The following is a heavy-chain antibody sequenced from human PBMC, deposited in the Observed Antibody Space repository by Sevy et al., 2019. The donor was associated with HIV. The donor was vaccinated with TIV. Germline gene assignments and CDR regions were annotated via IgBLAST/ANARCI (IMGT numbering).Heavy chain of an antibody. V-gene: IGHV3-11*06. CDR1: GFTFSDYY. CDR2: ISSSSSNT. J-gene: IGHJ4*02. CDR3: ARSLRGYSGSYYFDY. D-gene: IGHD1-26*01. Sequence: GGSLRLSCTASGFTFSDYYMSWIRQAPGKGLEWVSYISSSSSNTKYADSVKGRFTISRDNAKNSLYLQLNSLRAEDTAVYYCARSLRGYSGSYYFDYWGQGTLVTVSS.